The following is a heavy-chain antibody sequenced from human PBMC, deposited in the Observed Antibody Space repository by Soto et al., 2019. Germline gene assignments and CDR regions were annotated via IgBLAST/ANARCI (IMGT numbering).Heavy chain of an antibody. Sequence: QVHLIQSGAEVKKPGSSVKDSCKAAGGTFNTYTLLWVRQAPGHGLEWMGRIIPMLPVTNSAQKFQGRLTLTAHKSTGTAFMELTSLTSDDTAVYYCSIGSWSAETFDVWGQGTMVTVSS. CDR2: IIPMLPVT. D-gene: IGHD2-2*01. J-gene: IGHJ3*01. CDR1: GGTFNTYT. V-gene: IGHV1-69*02. CDR3: SIGSWSAETFDV.